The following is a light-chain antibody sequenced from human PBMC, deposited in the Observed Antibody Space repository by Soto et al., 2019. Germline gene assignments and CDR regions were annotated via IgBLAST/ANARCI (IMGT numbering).Light chain of an antibody. Sequence: QSVLTQPASVSGSPGQSIPISCTGTSSDVGGYNYVSWYQQHSGKAPKLMIYDVSNRPSGVSNRFSGSKSGNTASLTISGLQAEDEADYYCGSYASSSTLYVFGTGTKVTVL. CDR1: SSDVGGYNY. CDR2: DVS. V-gene: IGLV2-14*01. J-gene: IGLJ1*01. CDR3: GSYASSSTLYV.